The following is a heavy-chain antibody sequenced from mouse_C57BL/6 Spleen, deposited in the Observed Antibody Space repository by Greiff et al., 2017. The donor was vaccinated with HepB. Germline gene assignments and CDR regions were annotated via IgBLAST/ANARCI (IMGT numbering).Heavy chain of an antibody. CDR2: ISYSGST. Sequence: VQLQQSGPGMVKPSQSLSLTCTVTGYSITSGYDWHWIRHFPGNKLEWMGYISYSGSTNYNPSLKSRISITHDTSKNHFFLKLNSVTTEDTATYYCARDGSGYPFAYWGQGTLVTVSA. CDR1: GYSITSGYD. CDR3: ARDGSGYPFAY. V-gene: IGHV3-1*01. J-gene: IGHJ3*01. D-gene: IGHD3-2*02.